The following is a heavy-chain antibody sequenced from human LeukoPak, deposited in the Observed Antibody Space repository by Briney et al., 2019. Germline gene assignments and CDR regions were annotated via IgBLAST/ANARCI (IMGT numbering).Heavy chain of an antibody. J-gene: IGHJ5*02. D-gene: IGHD6-13*01. Sequence: ASVKVSCKSSGGTFISHAITWVRQAPGQGLEWMGRIIPILGITNYAQKFQGRVTITADKSTNTAYMELSSLRSEDTAVYYCARVPHYSSSWTNWSDPWGQGTLVTVSS. CDR3: ARVPHYSSSWTNWSDP. V-gene: IGHV1-69*04. CDR1: GGTFISHA. CDR2: IIPILGIT.